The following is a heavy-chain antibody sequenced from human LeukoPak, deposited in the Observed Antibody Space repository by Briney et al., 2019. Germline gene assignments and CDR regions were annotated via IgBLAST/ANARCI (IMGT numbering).Heavy chain of an antibody. Sequence: GGSLRLSCAASGFTFSSYAMHWVRQAPGKGLEWVAVISYDGSSKDYADSVKGGFTISRDNSKNTLYLQMNSLTVEDTAVYYCAKAADQYYYSYFYYMDVWGKGTTVTVSS. V-gene: IGHV3-30*18. J-gene: IGHJ6*03. D-gene: IGHD2/OR15-2a*01. CDR3: AKAADQYYYSYFYYMDV. CDR1: GFTFSSYA. CDR2: ISYDGSSK.